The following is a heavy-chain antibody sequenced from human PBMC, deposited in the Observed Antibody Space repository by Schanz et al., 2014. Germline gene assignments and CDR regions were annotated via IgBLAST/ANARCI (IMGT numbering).Heavy chain of an antibody. Sequence: VQLVESGGGFVQPGGSLRLSCAASGFTFSDSWMHWVRQAPGKGLVWVSRTSNDGSFTTFADSVKGRFTISRDNAKNTLYLQMNSLRAEDTAVYYCVRDTDYHFDYWGQGTLVTVS. V-gene: IGHV3-74*01. J-gene: IGHJ4*02. CDR3: VRDTDYHFDY. CDR1: GFTFSDSW. CDR2: TSNDGSFT. D-gene: IGHD4-17*01.